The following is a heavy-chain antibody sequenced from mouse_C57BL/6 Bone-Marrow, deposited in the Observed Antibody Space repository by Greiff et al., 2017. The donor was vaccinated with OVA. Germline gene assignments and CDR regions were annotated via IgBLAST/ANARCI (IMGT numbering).Heavy chain of an antibody. V-gene: IGHV1-4*01. CDR1: GYSFTSYT. Sequence: VQLQQSGAELARPGASVKMSCKASGYSFTSYTMHWVKQRPGQGLEWIGYINPSSGYTKYNQKFKDKATLTADKSSSTAYMQLSSLTSEDSAVYYCARGIYYWYFDVWGTGTTVTVSS. CDR2: INPSSGYT. J-gene: IGHJ1*03. CDR3: ARGIYYWYFDV. D-gene: IGHD1-1*01.